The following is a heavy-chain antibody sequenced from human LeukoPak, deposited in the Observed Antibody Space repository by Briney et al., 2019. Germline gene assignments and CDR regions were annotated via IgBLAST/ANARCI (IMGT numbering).Heavy chain of an antibody. J-gene: IGHJ4*02. V-gene: IGHV3-7*01. CDR3: ARDLYYYDSSGYDY. CDR2: IKPDGSDK. D-gene: IGHD3-22*01. CDR1: GATFTSYW. Sequence: GGSLRLSCTASGATFTSYWMNRVRQAPGKGLEWVANIKPDGSDKYYVDSVKGRFSISRDNAKNSLYLQMNSLRAEDTAVYYCARDLYYYDSSGYDYWGQGTLVTVSS.